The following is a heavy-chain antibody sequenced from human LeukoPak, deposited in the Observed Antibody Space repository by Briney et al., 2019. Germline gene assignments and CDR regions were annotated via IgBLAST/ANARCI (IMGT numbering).Heavy chain of an antibody. CDR1: GGSFSGYY. Sequence: SETLSLTCAVYGGSFSGYYWSWIRQPPGKGLEWIGEINHSGSTNYNPSLKSRVTISVDTSKNQFSLKLSSVTAADTAVYYCARRTNTGEYSDFDYWGQGTLVTVSS. V-gene: IGHV4-34*01. CDR3: ARRTNTGEYSDFDY. D-gene: IGHD2-8*02. CDR2: INHSGST. J-gene: IGHJ4*02.